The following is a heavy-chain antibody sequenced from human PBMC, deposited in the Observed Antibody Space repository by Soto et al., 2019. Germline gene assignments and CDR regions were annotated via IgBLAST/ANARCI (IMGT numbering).Heavy chain of an antibody. Sequence: GGSLRLSCSASGFTFSSYAMSWVRQAPGKGLEWVSAISGSGGSTYYADSVKGRFTISRDNSKNTLYLQMNSLRAEDTAVYYCAKTTRDYGDYYYYYYGMDVWGQGTTVTVSX. J-gene: IGHJ6*02. CDR1: GFTFSSYA. D-gene: IGHD4-17*01. CDR2: ISGSGGST. CDR3: AKTTRDYGDYYYYYYGMDV. V-gene: IGHV3-23*01.